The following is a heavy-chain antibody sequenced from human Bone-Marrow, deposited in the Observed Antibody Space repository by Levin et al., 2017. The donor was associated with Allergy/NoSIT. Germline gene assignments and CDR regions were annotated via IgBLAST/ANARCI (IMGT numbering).Heavy chain of an antibody. V-gene: IGHV3-11*01. CDR3: ARDHSSSGGTMIVVDAGPDY. CDR1: GFTFSDYY. CDR2: ISSSGSTI. J-gene: IGHJ4*02. D-gene: IGHD3-22*01. Sequence: GGSLRLSCAASGFTFSDYYMSWIRQAPGKGLEWVSYISSSGSTIYYADSVKGRFTISRDNAKNSLYLQMNSLRAEDTAVYYCARDHSSSGGTMIVVDAGPDYWGQGTLVTVSS.